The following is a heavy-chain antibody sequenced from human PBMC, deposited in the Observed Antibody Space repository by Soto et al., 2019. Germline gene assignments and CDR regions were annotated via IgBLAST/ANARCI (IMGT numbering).Heavy chain of an antibody. V-gene: IGHV1-3*01. D-gene: IGHD3-9*01. CDR1: GYTFTGYY. CDR3: ARGPMYYDILTGFPSDY. Sequence: ASVKVSCKASGYTFTGYYMHWVRQAPGQGLEWMGWINASNGNTKYSQKLQGRVTITRDTSASTAYMELSSLRSEDTAVYYCARGPMYYDILTGFPSDYWGQGTLVTVSS. CDR2: INASNGNT. J-gene: IGHJ4*02.